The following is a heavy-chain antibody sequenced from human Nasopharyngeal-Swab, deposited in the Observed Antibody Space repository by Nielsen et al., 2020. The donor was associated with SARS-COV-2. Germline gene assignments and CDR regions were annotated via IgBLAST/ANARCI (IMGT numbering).Heavy chain of an antibody. CDR2: IIPILGIA. CDR1: GGTFSSYA. CDR3: ARGDTWVTVVTRRAFDI. J-gene: IGHJ3*02. V-gene: IGHV1-69*04. Sequence: SVKVSCKASGGTFSSYAISWVRQAPGQGLEWMGRIIPILGIANYAQKFQGRVTITADKSTSTAYMELSSLRSEDTAVYYCARGDTWVTVVTRRAFDIWGQGTMVTVSS. D-gene: IGHD4-23*01.